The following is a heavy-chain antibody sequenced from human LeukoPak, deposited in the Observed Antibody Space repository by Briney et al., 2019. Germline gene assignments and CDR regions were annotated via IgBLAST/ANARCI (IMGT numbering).Heavy chain of an antibody. CDR2: IYNRGSI. V-gene: IGHV4-59*01. J-gene: IGHJ4*02. CDR1: GGSISSYY. D-gene: IGHD5/OR15-5a*01. Sequence: ASETLSLTCTVYGGSISSYYWNWIRQPPGKGLEWIGYIYNRGSINYNPSLKSRVTISVDTSKNQFSLNLSSVTAADTALYYCARSVSTKDYFDYWGEGNLVTVSS. CDR3: ARSVSTKDYFDY.